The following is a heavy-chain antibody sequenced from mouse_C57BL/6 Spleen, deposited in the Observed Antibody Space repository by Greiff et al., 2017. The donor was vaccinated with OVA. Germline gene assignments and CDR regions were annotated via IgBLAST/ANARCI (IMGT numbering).Heavy chain of an antibody. CDR1: GFTFTDYY. CDR2: IRNKANGYTT. V-gene: IGHV7-3*01. CDR3: ASLDWYFDV. J-gene: IGHJ1*03. Sequence: DVKLVESGGGLVQPGGSLSLSCAASGFTFTDYYMSWVRQPPGKALEWLGFIRNKANGYTTEYSASVKGRFTISRDNSNSILYLHRNGLGAEDRASYYCASLDWYFDVWGTGTTVTASS.